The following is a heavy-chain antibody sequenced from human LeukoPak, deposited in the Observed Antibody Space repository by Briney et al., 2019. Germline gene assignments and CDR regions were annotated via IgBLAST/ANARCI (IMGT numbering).Heavy chain of an antibody. Sequence: SETLSLTCAVYAESFSGYYWSWIRQPPGKGLEWVGEINHSGSTNYNPSLKSRVTISVDTSKNQFSLKLSSVTAADTAVYYCARRWVAFDIWGQGTMVTVSS. CDR2: INHSGST. CDR3: ARRWVAFDI. CDR1: AESFSGYY. J-gene: IGHJ3*02. D-gene: IGHD3-16*01. V-gene: IGHV4-34*01.